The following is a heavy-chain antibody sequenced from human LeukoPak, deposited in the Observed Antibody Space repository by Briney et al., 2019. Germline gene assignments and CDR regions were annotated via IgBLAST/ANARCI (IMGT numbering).Heavy chain of an antibody. D-gene: IGHD2-15*01. CDR2: IYYSGST. CDR3: ARVSRYCSGGSCKYYFDY. Sequence: SETLSLTCTVSGGSISSYYWSWIRQPPGKGLEWIGYIYYSGSTNYNPSPKSRVTISVDTSKNQFSLKLSSVTAADTAVYYCARVSRYCSGGSCKYYFDYWGQGTLVTVSS. CDR1: GGSISSYY. V-gene: IGHV4-59*01. J-gene: IGHJ4*02.